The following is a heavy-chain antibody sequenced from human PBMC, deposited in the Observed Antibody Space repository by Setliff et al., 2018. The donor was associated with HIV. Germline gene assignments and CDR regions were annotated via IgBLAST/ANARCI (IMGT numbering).Heavy chain of an antibody. CDR2: ITGDGSST. D-gene: IGHD3-22*01. J-gene: IGHJ3*02. CDR3: ARDTEMITTTDAFDI. Sequence: GESLRLSCAASGFTFSDYWMHWVRQAPGKGLVWVSRITGDGSSTRYADSVNGRFTISRDNAKNTMYLEMNSLRAEDTAVYYCARDTEMITTTDAFDIWGQGTMVTVSS. V-gene: IGHV3-74*01. CDR1: GFTFSDYW.